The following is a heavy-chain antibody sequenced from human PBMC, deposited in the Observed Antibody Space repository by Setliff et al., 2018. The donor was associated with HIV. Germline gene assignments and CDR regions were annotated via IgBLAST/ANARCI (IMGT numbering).Heavy chain of an antibody. J-gene: IGHJ4*02. CDR3: ARDHIAARSVDY. CDR1: AYTLNSYY. CDR2: IGPSGSST. D-gene: IGHD6-6*01. Sequence: ASVKVSCKTSAYTLNSYYMHWIRQAPGQGLEWMGLIGPSGSSTTYAQNFQGRVTMSRDTSTNTVYMELSSLRSEDTAVYYCARDHIAARSVDYWGQGTLVTVSS. V-gene: IGHV1-46*02.